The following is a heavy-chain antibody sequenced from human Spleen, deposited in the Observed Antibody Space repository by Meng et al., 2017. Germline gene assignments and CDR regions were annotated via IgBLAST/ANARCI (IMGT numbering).Heavy chain of an antibody. Sequence: SETLSLTCAVYVGPFSGYFWSWIRQPPGKGLEWIGEINHRGSTNFNPSLESRVTFSIDTSKNHFSMKLSSVTAADTALYYCARDPYNGNSFFDYWGQGTLVTVSS. CDR1: VGPFSGYF. D-gene: IGHD4-23*01. CDR3: ARDPYNGNSFFDY. V-gene: IGHV4-34*01. CDR2: INHRGST. J-gene: IGHJ4*02.